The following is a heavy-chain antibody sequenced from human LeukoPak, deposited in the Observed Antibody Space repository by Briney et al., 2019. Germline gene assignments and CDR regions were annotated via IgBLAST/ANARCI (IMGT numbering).Heavy chain of an antibody. J-gene: IGHJ5*02. CDR3: ARAQEGCSRASCYLEP. Sequence: SGTLSLTCAISGASISSTDWWIWVRQPPGKGLEWIGEMHHSGRTNYNPSLKSRITISVDKSKNQVFLRLNSVAAADTALYYCARAQEGCSRASCYLEPWGQGTLVTVSS. CDR2: MHHSGRT. D-gene: IGHD2-2*01. V-gene: IGHV4-4*02. CDR1: GASISSTDW.